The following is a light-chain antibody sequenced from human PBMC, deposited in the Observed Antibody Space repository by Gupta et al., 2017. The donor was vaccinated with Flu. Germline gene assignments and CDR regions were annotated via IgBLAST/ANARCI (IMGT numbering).Light chain of an antibody. Sequence: TQPPSVSVSPGQTASITCSGHKLGEKYTYWYQQKPGQSPLLVIYQDTKRPSGIPERFSGSNSGNTATLTISGTQAMDEADYYCQAWDGNGVVFGGGTKVTVL. CDR1: KLGEKY. CDR3: QAWDGNGVV. V-gene: IGLV3-1*01. CDR2: QDT. J-gene: IGLJ2*01.